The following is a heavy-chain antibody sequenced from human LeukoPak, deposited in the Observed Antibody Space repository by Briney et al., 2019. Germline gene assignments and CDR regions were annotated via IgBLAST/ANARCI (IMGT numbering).Heavy chain of an antibody. CDR2: ISYDGSNK. J-gene: IGHJ4*02. CDR1: GFTFSSYG. V-gene: IGHV3-30*18. CDR3: AKHLIAVAGTPPPHRDY. D-gene: IGHD6-19*01. Sequence: PGGSLRLSCAASGFTFSSYGMHWVRQAPGKGLEWVAVISYDGSNKYYADSVKSRFTISRDNSKNTLYLQMNSLRAEDTAVYYCAKHLIAVAGTPPPHRDYWGQGTLVTVSS.